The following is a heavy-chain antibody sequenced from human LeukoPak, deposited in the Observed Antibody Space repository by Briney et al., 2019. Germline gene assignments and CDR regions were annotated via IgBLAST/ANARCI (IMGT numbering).Heavy chain of an antibody. CDR1: GGSFSGYY. D-gene: IGHD3-10*01. Sequence: SETLSLTCAVYGGSFSGYYWSWIRQPPGKGLEWIGEINHSGSTNYNPSLKSRVTISVDTSKNQFSLKLSSVTAADTAVYYCARGGRFTMVRGVIGNWFDPWGQGTLVTVSS. V-gene: IGHV4-34*01. CDR2: INHSGST. J-gene: IGHJ5*02. CDR3: ARGGRFTMVRGVIGNWFDP.